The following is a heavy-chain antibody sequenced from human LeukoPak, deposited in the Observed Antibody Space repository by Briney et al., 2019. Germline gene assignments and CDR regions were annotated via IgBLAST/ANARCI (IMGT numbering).Heavy chain of an antibody. D-gene: IGHD2-2*01. CDR3: AKKTPSTYPFDY. Sequence: PGGSLRLSCAASGFTFSSSAMNWVRQVPGKGLEWVSASGTAGDTYYADSVKGRFTISRDDSKNTLYLQMTSLRAEDTAVYYCAKKTPSTYPFDYWGQGTLVTVSP. V-gene: IGHV3-23*01. J-gene: IGHJ4*02. CDR1: GFTFSSSA. CDR2: SGTAGDT.